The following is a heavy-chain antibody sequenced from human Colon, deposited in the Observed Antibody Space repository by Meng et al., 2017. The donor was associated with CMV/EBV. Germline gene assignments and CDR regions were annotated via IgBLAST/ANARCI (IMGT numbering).Heavy chain of an antibody. CDR1: GFTVSNNY. J-gene: IGHJ4*02. CDR3: TGDAPGRDYGGKLDY. V-gene: IGHV3-66*01. Sequence: EVQLVQSGGGFVQPGVSLRRSCTASGFTVSNNYMSWVRQAPGKGLEWVSVIYSDGSTFYADSMKDRFTISRDNSKNTLYLQMNSLRVEDTAVYYCTGDAPGRDYGGKLDYWGQGTLVTVSS. CDR2: IYSDGST. D-gene: IGHD4-23*01.